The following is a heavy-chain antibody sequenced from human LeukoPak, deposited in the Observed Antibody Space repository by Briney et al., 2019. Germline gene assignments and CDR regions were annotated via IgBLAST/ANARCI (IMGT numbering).Heavy chain of an antibody. CDR3: ARQRFGKLVLWMEENWFDP. V-gene: IGHV5-51*01. D-gene: IGHD6-13*01. CDR2: IYPGDSDT. CDR1: GYRFTSYR. Sequence: GEPLKISCKGSGYRFTSYRIGWVRQMPGKGLEWMGIIYPGDSDTRFRPSFQGQGTISATKSISTAYLQWSSLKASDTAMYYCARQRFGKLVLWMEENWFDPWGQGTLVTVSS. J-gene: IGHJ5*02.